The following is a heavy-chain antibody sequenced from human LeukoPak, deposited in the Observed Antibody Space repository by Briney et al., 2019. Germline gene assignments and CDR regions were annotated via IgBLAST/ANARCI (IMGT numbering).Heavy chain of an antibody. Sequence: SETLSLTCTVSGGSISSYYWSWIRQPPGKGLEWIGYIYYSGSTNYNPSLKSRVTISVDTSENQFSLKLSSVTAADTAVYYCARDICGYNYGCFDSWGQGTLVTVSS. J-gene: IGHJ4*02. CDR2: IYYSGST. CDR3: ARDICGYNYGCFDS. V-gene: IGHV4-59*12. D-gene: IGHD5-18*01. CDR1: GGSISSYY.